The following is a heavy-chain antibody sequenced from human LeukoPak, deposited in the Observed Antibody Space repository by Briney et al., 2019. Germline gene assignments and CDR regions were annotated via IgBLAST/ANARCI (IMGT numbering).Heavy chain of an antibody. CDR3: ARRKGSGPYKDWFDP. V-gene: IGHV4-59*08. CDR1: GGSISSFY. CDR2: INYSGSA. D-gene: IGHD6-19*01. Sequence: PSETLSLTCTVSGGSISSFYWSWIRQPPGKGLEWIGYINYSGSANYNPSLKSRVTMSVDTSTNQFSLKLSSVTAADTAVYYCARRKGSGPYKDWFDPWGKGTLVTVSS. J-gene: IGHJ5*02.